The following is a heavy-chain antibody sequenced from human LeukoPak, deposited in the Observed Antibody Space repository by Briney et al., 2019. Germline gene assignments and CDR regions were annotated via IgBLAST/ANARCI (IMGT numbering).Heavy chain of an antibody. CDR3: AFECGSYFPRCHFDY. CDR2: IIPIFGTA. CDR1: GYTFTSYG. J-gene: IGHJ4*02. V-gene: IGHV1-69*13. D-gene: IGHD1-26*01. Sequence: SVKVSCKASGYTFTSYGISWVRQAPGQGLEWMGGIIPIFGTANYAQKFQGRVTITADESTSTAYMELSSLRSEDTAVYYCAFECGSYFPRCHFDYWGQGTLVTVSS.